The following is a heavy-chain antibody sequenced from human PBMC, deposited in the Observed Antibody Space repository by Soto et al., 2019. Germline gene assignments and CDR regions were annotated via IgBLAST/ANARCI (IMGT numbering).Heavy chain of an antibody. V-gene: IGHV1-69*02. Sequence: QVQLVQSGAEVKKPGSSVRVSCSASEGTFNRYTINWVRQAPGQRLEWVGRVNPIVGMSSSASKFQGRVSLFADTSTSTAYMALPSLTSEDTAVYYCATPYGSGSAHFDSWGQGTLVTVS. CDR1: EGTFNRYT. CDR2: VNPIVGMS. J-gene: IGHJ4*02. D-gene: IGHD3-10*01. CDR3: ATPYGSGSAHFDS.